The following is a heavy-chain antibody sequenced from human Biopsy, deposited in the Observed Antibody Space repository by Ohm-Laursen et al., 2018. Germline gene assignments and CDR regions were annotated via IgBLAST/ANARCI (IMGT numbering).Heavy chain of an antibody. CDR3: ARDSGGMATILDAFDL. D-gene: IGHD5-24*01. J-gene: IGHJ3*01. Sequence: SETLSLTCTVSDDSIRNFYWTWIRQPPGQGLEWIGHASYSGYTNYNPSLKSRVTISVDTSKNQFSLRLSSVTAADTAVYYCARDSGGMATILDAFDLWGQGTMVTVSP. CDR1: DDSIRNFY. CDR2: ASYSGYT. V-gene: IGHV4-59*01.